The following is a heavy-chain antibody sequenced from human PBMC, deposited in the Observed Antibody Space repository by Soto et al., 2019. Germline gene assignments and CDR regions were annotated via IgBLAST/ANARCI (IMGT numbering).Heavy chain of an antibody. V-gene: IGHV1-69*04. CDR2: IIPILGIA. CDR1: GGTFSSYT. J-gene: IGHJ5*02. Sequence: ASVKVSCKASGGTFSSYTISWVRQAPGQGLEWMGRIIPILGIANYAQKFQGRVTITADKSTSTAYMELSSLRSEDTAVYYCAREKIQSRWFDPWGQGTLVTVSS. D-gene: IGHD1-1*01. CDR3: AREKIQSRWFDP.